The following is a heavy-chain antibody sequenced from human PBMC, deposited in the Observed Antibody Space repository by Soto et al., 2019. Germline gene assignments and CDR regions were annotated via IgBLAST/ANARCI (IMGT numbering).Heavy chain of an antibody. V-gene: IGHV4-31*03. CDR1: GGSISSGGYY. J-gene: IGHJ4*02. CDR3: ASVKVRGVINFDY. CDR2: IYYSGST. Sequence: SETLSLTCTVSGGSISSGGYYWSWIRQHPGKGLEWIGYIYYSGSTYYNPSLKSRVTISVDTSKNQFSLKLSSVTAADTAVYYCASVKVRGVINFDYWGQGTLVTVSS. D-gene: IGHD3-10*01.